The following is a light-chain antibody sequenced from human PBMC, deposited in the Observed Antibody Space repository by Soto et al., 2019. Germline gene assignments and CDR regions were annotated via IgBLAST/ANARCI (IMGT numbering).Light chain of an antibody. CDR2: KAS. CDR3: QQYNSYPVT. V-gene: IGKV1-5*03. J-gene: IGKJ1*01. Sequence: DIQMTQSPSTLSGSVGDRVTIPFRASQSISSWLAWYQQKPGKAPNLLIYKASTLESGVPSRFSGSGSGTEFTLTISSLQPDDFATYYCQQYNSYPVTFGQGTKVDIK. CDR1: QSISSW.